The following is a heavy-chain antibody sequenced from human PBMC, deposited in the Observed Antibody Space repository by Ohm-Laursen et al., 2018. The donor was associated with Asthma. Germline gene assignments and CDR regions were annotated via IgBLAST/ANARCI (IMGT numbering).Heavy chain of an antibody. CDR1: GFTFSSYG. V-gene: IGHV3-30*18. CDR3: AKVGYYYDSSGSPPRDY. J-gene: IGHJ4*02. CDR2: ISYDGSNK. Sequence: SLRLSCTASGFTFSSYGMHWVRQAPGKGLEWVAVISYDGSNKYYADSVKGRFTISRDNYKNTLYLQMNSLRAEDTAVYYCAKVGYYYDSSGSPPRDYWGQGTLVTVSS. D-gene: IGHD3-22*01.